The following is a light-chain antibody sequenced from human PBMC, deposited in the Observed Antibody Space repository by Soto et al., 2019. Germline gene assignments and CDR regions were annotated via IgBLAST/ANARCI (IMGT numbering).Light chain of an antibody. CDR3: LRYYSGVRV. J-gene: IGLJ3*02. Sequence: QAVVTQEPSLTVSPGGTVTLTCGSSTGAVTNDHYPYWFQQKPGQAPRTLIYDTSNKHSWTPARFSGSLLGGNAALTLSGAQPEDEAEYYCLRYYSGVRVFGGGTKLPVL. CDR2: DTS. CDR1: TGAVTNDHY. V-gene: IGLV7-46*01.